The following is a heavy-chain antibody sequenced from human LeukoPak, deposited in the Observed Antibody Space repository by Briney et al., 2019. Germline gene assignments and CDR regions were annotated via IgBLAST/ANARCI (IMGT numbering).Heavy chain of an antibody. Sequence: GGSLRLSCAASGFTFSSSAMSWVRQAPGKGLEWVSAISGSGSNTYYADSVKGRLTISRDNSKNTLYLQMSSLRAEDTAVCYCVKEASRAYFDYWGQGTLVTVSS. CDR1: GFTFSSSA. V-gene: IGHV3-23*01. CDR3: VKEASRAYFDY. D-gene: IGHD2-2*01. CDR2: ISGSGSNT. J-gene: IGHJ4*02.